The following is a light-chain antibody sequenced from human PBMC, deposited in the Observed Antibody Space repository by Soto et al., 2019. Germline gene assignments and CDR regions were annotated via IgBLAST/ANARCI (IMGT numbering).Light chain of an antibody. CDR1: QSVSRNY. J-gene: IGKJ2*01. CDR3: QQYGSAPPYT. CDR2: DAS. Sequence: EIVLTQSPGTLSLSPGERATLSCRASQSVSRNYLAWYQQRPGQAPRLLIYDASSRATDIPDRFSGSGSGTDFTLTISRLEPEDFAVYYCQQYGSAPPYTFGPGTKLELK. V-gene: IGKV3-20*01.